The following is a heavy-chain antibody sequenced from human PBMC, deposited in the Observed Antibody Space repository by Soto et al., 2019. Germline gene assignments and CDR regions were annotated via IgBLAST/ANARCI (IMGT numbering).Heavy chain of an antibody. CDR3: AKDAVGSHYFYYMDV. Sequence: DVQLVESGGGLVQPGRSLRLSCAASGFAFNDYAMHWVRQAPGKGLEWVAGISWHSANIAYADSVKGRFTISRDNAKNSLYLQMNSLRSEDTAFYYCAKDAVGSHYFYYMDVWDKGTAVTVSS. CDR2: ISWHSANI. CDR1: GFAFNDYA. D-gene: IGHD3-10*01. J-gene: IGHJ6*03. V-gene: IGHV3-9*01.